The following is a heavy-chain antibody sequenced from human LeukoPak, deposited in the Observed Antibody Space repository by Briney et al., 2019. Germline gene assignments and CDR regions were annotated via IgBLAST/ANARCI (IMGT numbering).Heavy chain of an antibody. J-gene: IGHJ4*02. Sequence: RPGGSLRLSCAASGFTFDDYGMSWVRQAPGKGLEWVSGINWNGGSTGYADSVKGRFTISRDNAKNSLYLQMNSPRAEDTALYYCARDPAEDGYSSGWSGINWGQGTLVTVSS. V-gene: IGHV3-20*04. CDR2: INWNGGST. D-gene: IGHD6-19*01. CDR3: ARDPAEDGYSSGWSGIN. CDR1: GFTFDDYG.